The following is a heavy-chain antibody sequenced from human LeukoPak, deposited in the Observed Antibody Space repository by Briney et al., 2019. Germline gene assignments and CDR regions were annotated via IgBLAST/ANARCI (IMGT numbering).Heavy chain of an antibody. D-gene: IGHD3-16*01. CDR3: VLGTKGAY. J-gene: IGHJ4*02. CDR2: IKQAGSAT. V-gene: IGHV3-7*03. CDR1: GFTFSSYW. Sequence: GGSLRLSCAACGFTFSSYWMSWVREAPGKGGEWVANIKQAGSATYYVDSVKGRFPISRDNAKTSLYLQINSLRAEDTAVYYCVLGTKGAYWGQGTLVTVSS.